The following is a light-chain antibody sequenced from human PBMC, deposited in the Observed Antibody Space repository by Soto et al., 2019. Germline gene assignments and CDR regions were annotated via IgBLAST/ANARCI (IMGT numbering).Light chain of an antibody. CDR2: EVS. CDR3: CSYTSISTSAV. CDR1: SSDIGDYTH. V-gene: IGLV2-14*01. J-gene: IGLJ2*01. Sequence: QSALTQPASVSGSPGQSINISCTGTSSDIGDYTHVSWYQQHPGKAPKLIIYEVSDRPSGVSNRFSGSKSGNTASLTISGLQTEDEADYYCCSYTSISTSAVFGGGTKLTVL.